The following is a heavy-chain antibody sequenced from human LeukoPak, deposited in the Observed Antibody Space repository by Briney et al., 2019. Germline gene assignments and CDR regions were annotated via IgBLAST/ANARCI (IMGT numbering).Heavy chain of an antibody. D-gene: IGHD6-19*01. J-gene: IGHJ4*02. CDR3: ARYSSRNSVGYYLDY. V-gene: IGHV3-74*01. Sequence: GGSLRLSCAASGFTFSGYWMHWVRQAPGKGLVWVSRINSDGSSTIYADSVKGRFTISRDNGKNTLYLQMSSLRAEDTAVYYCARYSSRNSVGYYLDYWGQGTLVTVSS. CDR2: INSDGSST. CDR1: GFTFSGYW.